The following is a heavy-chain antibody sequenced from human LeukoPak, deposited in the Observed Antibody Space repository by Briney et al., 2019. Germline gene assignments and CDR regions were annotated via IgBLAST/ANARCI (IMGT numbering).Heavy chain of an antibody. V-gene: IGHV1-8*01. Sequence: ASVKVSCKASGYTFTSYDINWVRQATGQGLEWMGWMNPNSGNTGYAQKFQGRVTMTRNTSITTAYMELSGLRSEDTAIYYCARIRDGYNDAYDIWGQGTVVTVPS. CDR2: MNPNSGNT. CDR3: ARIRDGYNDAYDI. D-gene: IGHD5-24*01. J-gene: IGHJ3*02. CDR1: GYTFTSYD.